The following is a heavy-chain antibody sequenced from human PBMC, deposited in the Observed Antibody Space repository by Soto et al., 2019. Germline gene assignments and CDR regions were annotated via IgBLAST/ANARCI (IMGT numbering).Heavy chain of an antibody. D-gene: IGHD2-21*02. J-gene: IGHJ4*02. CDR2: ISYDGSNK. CDR3: AKTPVVVTANYFDY. V-gene: IGHV3-30*18. CDR1: GFTFSSYG. Sequence: SLRLSCAASGFTFSSYGMHWVRQAPGKGLEWVAVISYDGSNKYYADSVKGRFTISRDNSKNTLYLQMNSLRAEDTAVYYCAKTPVVVTANYFDYWGQGTLVTVSS.